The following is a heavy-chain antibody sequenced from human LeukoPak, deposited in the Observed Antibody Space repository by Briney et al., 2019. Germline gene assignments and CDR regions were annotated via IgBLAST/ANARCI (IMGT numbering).Heavy chain of an antibody. J-gene: IGHJ4*02. CDR1: GYTFTSYG. CDR3: ARVGGYGQPYYFDY. Sequence: ASVKVSCKASGYTFTSYGISWVRQAPGQGLEWMGWISAYNGNTNYAQKLQGRVTMTTDTSTGTAYTELRSLRSDDTAVYYCARVGGYGQPYYFDYWGQGTLVTVSS. CDR2: ISAYNGNT. V-gene: IGHV1-18*01. D-gene: IGHD5-18*01.